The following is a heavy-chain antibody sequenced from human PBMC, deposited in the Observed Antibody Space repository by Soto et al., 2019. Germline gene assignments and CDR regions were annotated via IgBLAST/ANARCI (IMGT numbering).Heavy chain of an antibody. J-gene: IGHJ6*02. CDR3: ARGGYYDNAWGKLGHYGLDV. CDR1: GYTFIRYG. CDR2: ISAYNDYT. V-gene: IGHV1-18*01. D-gene: IGHD3-16*01. Sequence: QVQLVQSAAEVKKPGASVKVSCKASGYTFIRYGITWVRQAPGQGLEWMGWISAYNDYTIYAQKLQGRVTMTTDTSTRTVYMELRSLKSDATAVYYCARGGYYDNAWGKLGHYGLDVWGQGTTVTVSS.